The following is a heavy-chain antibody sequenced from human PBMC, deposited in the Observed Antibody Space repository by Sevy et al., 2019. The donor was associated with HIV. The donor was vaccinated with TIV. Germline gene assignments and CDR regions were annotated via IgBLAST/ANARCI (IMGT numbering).Heavy chain of an antibody. V-gene: IGHV3-30*18. CDR3: AKDQEVRGVIILDY. CDR1: GFTFSSYG. J-gene: IGHJ4*02. Sequence: GGSLRLSCAASGFTFSSYGMHWVRQAPGKGLEWVAVISYDGSNKYYADSVKGRFTISRDNSKNTLYPQMNSLRAEDTAVYYCAKDQEVRGVIILDYWGQGTLVTVSS. CDR2: ISYDGSNK. D-gene: IGHD3-10*01.